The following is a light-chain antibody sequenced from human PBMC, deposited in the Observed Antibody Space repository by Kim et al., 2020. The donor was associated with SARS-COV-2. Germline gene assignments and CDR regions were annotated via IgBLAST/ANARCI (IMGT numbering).Light chain of an antibody. V-gene: IGKV2-30*02. J-gene: IGKJ2*01. Sequence: QPASISCGSSQNRVHSDGNTPLLWFQQRPGQSPRRLIYKVSNRESGVPDRFSGSGSGTDFPLKISRVEAEDVGVYFCMQSTHWPHTFGQGTKLEI. CDR2: KVS. CDR3: MQSTHWPHT. CDR1: QNRVHSDGNTP.